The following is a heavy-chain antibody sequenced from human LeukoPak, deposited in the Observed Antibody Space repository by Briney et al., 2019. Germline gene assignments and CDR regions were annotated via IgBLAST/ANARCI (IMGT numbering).Heavy chain of an antibody. J-gene: IGHJ4*02. CDR1: GGSISSSSYY. Sequence: SETLSLTCTVSGGSISSSSYYCGWIRQPPGKGLEWIGRIYYSGITYYNRSLKSRVIISLVTSKNQFSLKLSTETAADTAVYYYARVSEDNPNQQPRDGVDYWGQGTLVTVSS. CDR2: IYYSGIT. CDR3: ARVSEDNPNQQPRDGVDY. D-gene: IGHD1-14*01. V-gene: IGHV4-39*07.